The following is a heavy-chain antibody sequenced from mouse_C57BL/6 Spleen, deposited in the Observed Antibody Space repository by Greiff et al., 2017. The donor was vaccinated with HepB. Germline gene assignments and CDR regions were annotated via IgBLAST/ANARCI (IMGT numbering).Heavy chain of an antibody. CDR3: ARGNYDYDEGFAY. Sequence: QVQLKESGPELVKPGASVKISCKASGYAFSSSWMNWVKQRPGKGLEWIGRIYPGDGDTNYNGKFKGKATLTAGKSSSTAYMQLSSLTSEDSAVYFCARGNYDYDEGFAYWGQGTLVTVSA. J-gene: IGHJ3*01. CDR2: IYPGDGDT. V-gene: IGHV1-82*01. CDR1: GYAFSSSW. D-gene: IGHD2-4*01.